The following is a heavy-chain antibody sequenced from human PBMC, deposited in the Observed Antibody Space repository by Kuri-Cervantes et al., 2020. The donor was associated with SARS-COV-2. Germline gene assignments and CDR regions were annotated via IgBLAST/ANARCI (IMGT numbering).Heavy chain of an antibody. J-gene: IGHJ4*02. V-gene: IGHV4-39*01. Sequence: ESLKISCTVSGGSISSSSYYWGWIRQPPGKGLEWIGSIYYSGSTYYNPSLKSRVTISVDTSKNQFSLKLSSVTAADTAVYYCARAGYYFDYWGQGTLVTVSS. CDR1: GGSISSSSYY. CDR3: ARAGYYFDY. CDR2: IYYSGST.